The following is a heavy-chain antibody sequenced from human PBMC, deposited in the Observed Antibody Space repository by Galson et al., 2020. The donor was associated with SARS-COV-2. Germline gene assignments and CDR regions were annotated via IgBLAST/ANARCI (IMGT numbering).Heavy chain of an antibody. Sequence: GESLKISCAASGFTFSSYGMHWVRQAPGKGLEWVAVIWYDGSNKYYADSVKGRFTISRDNSKNTLYLQMNSLRAEDTAVYYCAKAKVGDIVVVPAEDYYYMDVWGKGTTVTVSS. J-gene: IGHJ6*03. CDR3: AKAKVGDIVVVPAEDYYYMDV. D-gene: IGHD2-2*01. CDR1: GFTFSSYG. CDR2: IWYDGSNK. V-gene: IGHV3-33*06.